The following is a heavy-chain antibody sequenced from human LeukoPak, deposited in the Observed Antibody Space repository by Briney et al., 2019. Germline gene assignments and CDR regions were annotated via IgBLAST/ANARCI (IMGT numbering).Heavy chain of an antibody. CDR2: INPSGGST. CDR3: ARRGWIAAAGTNYYYMDV. J-gene: IGHJ6*03. D-gene: IGHD6-13*01. CDR1: GYTFTSYY. Sequence: ASVKVSCKASGYTFTSYYMHWVRQAPGQGLEWMGIINPSGGSTSYAQKFQGRVTMTRDMSTSTVYMELSSLKASDTAMYYCARRGWIAAAGTNYYYMDVWGKGTTVTVSS. V-gene: IGHV1-46*01.